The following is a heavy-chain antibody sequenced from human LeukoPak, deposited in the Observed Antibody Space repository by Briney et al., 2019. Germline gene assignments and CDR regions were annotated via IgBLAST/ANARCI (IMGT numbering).Heavy chain of an antibody. CDR1: GGSITHYD. CDR3: ASDVGGPFSSGWYGVFDY. J-gene: IGHJ4*02. D-gene: IGHD6-19*01. V-gene: IGHV4-59*13. CDR2: IHYTRST. Sequence: SEPLSLTCTVPGGSITHYDWSWSRQSPGKGLEGIGYIHYTRSTNYNPSLKTRVTISIDTSNNHLSLELRSVTAADTAVYYRASDVGGPFSSGWYGVFDYWGQGTLVTVSS.